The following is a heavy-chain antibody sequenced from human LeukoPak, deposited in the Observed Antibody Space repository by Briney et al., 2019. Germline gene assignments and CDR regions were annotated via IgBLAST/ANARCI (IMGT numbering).Heavy chain of an antibody. J-gene: IGHJ3*02. V-gene: IGHV4-30-2*01. Sequence: PSQTLSLTCAVSGGSISSGGFSWSWIRQPPGKGLEWIGYISHTGNTYYTPSLKSRVTISLDRSKNQFSLRLSSVTAADTAVYYCARVPVRGIIIKAFDIWGQGTEVTVSS. D-gene: IGHD3-10*01. CDR1: GGSISSGGFS. CDR2: ISHTGNT. CDR3: ARVPVRGIIIKAFDI.